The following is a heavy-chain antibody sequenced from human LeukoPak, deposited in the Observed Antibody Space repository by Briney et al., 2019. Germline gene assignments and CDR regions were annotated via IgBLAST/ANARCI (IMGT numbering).Heavy chain of an antibody. D-gene: IGHD6-19*01. CDR3: ASGAVAGLDY. Sequence: PGGSLRLSCAASGFTFSSYSMTWVRQAPGKGLEWVSSISSSSSYIYYADSVKGRFTISRDNAKNSLYLQMNSLRAEDTAVYYCASGAVAGLDYWGQGTLVTVSS. J-gene: IGHJ4*02. CDR1: GFTFSSYS. CDR2: ISSSSSYI. V-gene: IGHV3-21*01.